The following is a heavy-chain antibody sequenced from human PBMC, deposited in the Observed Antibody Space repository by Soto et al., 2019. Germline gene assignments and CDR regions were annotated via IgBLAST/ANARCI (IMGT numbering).Heavy chain of an antibody. CDR3: ATGPFKGDPYYYYGMDV. CDR1: GYTLTELS. CDR2: FDPEDGET. J-gene: IGHJ6*02. V-gene: IGHV1-24*01. D-gene: IGHD3-16*01. Sequence: ASVKVSCKVSGYTLTELSMHWVRQAPGKGLEWMGGFDPEDGETIYAQKFQGRVTMTEDTSTDTAYMELSSLRSEDTAVYYCATGPFKGDPYYYYGMDVWGQGTTVTVSS.